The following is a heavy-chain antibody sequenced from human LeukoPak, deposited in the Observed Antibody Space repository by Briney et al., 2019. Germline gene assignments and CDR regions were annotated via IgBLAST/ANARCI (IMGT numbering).Heavy chain of an antibody. V-gene: IGHV3-30*01. CDR2: ISYDGSNK. D-gene: IGHD2-2*02. CDR3: ARGARWYCSSTSCYKFDY. J-gene: IGHJ4*02. Sequence: GGSLRLSCAASGFTFSSYAMHWVRQAPGKGLEGVAVISYDGSNKYYADSVKGRFTISRDNSKNTLYLQMNSLRAEDTAVYYCARGARWYCSSTSCYKFDYWGQGTLVTVSS. CDR1: GFTFSSYA.